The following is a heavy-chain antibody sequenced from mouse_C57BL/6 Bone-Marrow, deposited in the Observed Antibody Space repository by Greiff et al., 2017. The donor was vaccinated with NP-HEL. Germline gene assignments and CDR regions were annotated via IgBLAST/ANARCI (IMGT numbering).Heavy chain of an antibody. CDR2: IDPETGGT. CDR1: GYTFTDYE. CDR3: TRFPITTPY. D-gene: IGHD1-1*01. V-gene: IGHV1-15*01. Sequence: QVHVKQSGAELVRPGASVTLSCKASGYTFTDYEMHWVKQTPVHGLEWIGAIDPETGGTAYNQKFKGTAILTADKSSSTAYMELRSLTSEDSAVYYCTRFPITTPYWGQGTLVTVSA. J-gene: IGHJ3*01.